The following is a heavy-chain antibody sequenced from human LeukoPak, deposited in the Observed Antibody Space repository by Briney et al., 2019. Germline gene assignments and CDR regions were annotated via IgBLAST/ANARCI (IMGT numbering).Heavy chain of an antibody. V-gene: IGHV3-23*01. CDR1: GFTFSSYN. Sequence: GGSLRLSCAASGFTFSSYNMNWVRQAPGKGLEWVPGISGSGGSTYYADSVKGRFTISRDNSKNTLYLQMNSLRAEDTAVYYCAKASGSGSFDYWGQGTLVTVSS. J-gene: IGHJ4*02. CDR3: AKASGSGSFDY. D-gene: IGHD3-10*01. CDR2: ISGSGGST.